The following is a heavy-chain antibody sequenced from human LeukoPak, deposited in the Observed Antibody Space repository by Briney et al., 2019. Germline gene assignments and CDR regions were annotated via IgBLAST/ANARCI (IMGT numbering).Heavy chain of an antibody. CDR3: ARHRYSGYDFLDY. V-gene: IGHV4-59*08. D-gene: IGHD5-12*01. Sequence: PSETLSLTCTVSGGSISSYYWSWIRQPPGKGLEWIGYIYYSGSTNCNPSLKSRVTISVDTSKNQFSLKLSSVTAADTAVYYCARHRYSGYDFLDYWGQGTLVTVSS. J-gene: IGHJ4*02. CDR2: IYYSGST. CDR1: GGSISSYY.